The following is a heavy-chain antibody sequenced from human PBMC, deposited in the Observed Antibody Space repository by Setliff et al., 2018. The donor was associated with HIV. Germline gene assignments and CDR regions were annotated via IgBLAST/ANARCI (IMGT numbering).Heavy chain of an antibody. V-gene: IGHV3-7*01. CDR2: IGQEGSEK. Sequence: PGGSLRLSCAASRFDFNNYWMCWVRQAPGKGLEWVANIGQEGSEKNYVDSVKGRFTISRDNAKNSMDLQMNSLRAEDTAIYYCARKLRPGHGVDVWGQGTTVTVSS. J-gene: IGHJ6*02. CDR1: RFDFNNYW. CDR3: ARKLRPGHGVDV. D-gene: IGHD3-10*01.